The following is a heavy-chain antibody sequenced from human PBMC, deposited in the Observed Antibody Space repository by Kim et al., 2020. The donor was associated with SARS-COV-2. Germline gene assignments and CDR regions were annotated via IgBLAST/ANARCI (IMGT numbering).Heavy chain of an antibody. J-gene: IGHJ4*02. CDR3: ARKVPKGFDY. CDR1: GFTLSDYW. CDR2: INSDGSST. V-gene: IGHV3-74*01. Sequence: GGSLRLSCAASGFTLSDYWMYWVRQGPGKGLVWVSRINSDGSSTSSADSVRGRFTISRDNAKNTLYLQMNSLRVEDTAVYYCARKVPKGFDYWGQGTLVTVSS.